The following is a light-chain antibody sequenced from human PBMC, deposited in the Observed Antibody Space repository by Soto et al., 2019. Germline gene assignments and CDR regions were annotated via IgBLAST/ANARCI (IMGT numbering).Light chain of an antibody. CDR3: MQGTHWPPYT. V-gene: IGKV2-30*01. CDR2: QVS. J-gene: IGKJ2*01. Sequence: DVVMTQSPLSLPVTLGQPASISCRSSQSLLYSNGNTYLTWFHQRPGQSPRRLIYQVSIRDSGVPDRFSGSGSATDFPLKISTVEAEDVGVYYCMQGTHWPPYTFGQGTQLEIK. CDR1: QSLLYSNGNTY.